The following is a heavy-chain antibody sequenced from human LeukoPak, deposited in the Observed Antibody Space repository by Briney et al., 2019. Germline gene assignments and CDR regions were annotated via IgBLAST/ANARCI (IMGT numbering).Heavy chain of an antibody. CDR3: ARESRAGYDDVWESYRYTGLDY. CDR1: GFAFRTYE. V-gene: IGHV3-48*03. J-gene: IGHJ4*02. Sequence: GGSLRLSCAASGFAFRTYEMNWVRQAPGKGLEWVSCISSSGSTIYYADSVKGRFTISRDNAKKSLYLQMNSLRAEDTAVYYCARESRAGYDDVWESYRYTGLDYWGQGTRVTVSS. CDR2: ISSSGSTI. D-gene: IGHD3-16*02.